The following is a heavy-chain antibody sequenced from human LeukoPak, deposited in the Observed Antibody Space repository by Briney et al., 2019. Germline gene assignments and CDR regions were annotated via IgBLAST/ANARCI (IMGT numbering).Heavy chain of an antibody. J-gene: IGHJ4*02. D-gene: IGHD6-19*01. Sequence: PSETLSLTCTVSGGSISSYYWSWIRQPPGKGLEWIGYIYYSGSTYYNPSLKSRVTISVDTSKNQFSLKLSSVTAADTAVYYCARGFIMGRRAVAGTLVDYWGQGTLVAVSS. CDR2: IYYSGST. V-gene: IGHV4-59*12. CDR1: GGSISSYY. CDR3: ARGFIMGRRAVAGTLVDY.